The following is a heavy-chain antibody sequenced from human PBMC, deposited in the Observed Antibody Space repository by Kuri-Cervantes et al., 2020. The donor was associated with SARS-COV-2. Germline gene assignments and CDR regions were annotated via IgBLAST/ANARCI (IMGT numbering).Heavy chain of an antibody. Sequence: ASVKVSCKASGYTFDNYAISWVRQAPGQGLEWMGWISAYNGNTNYAQQLQGSVTITTDTSPGTAYMELRSLRSDNTAVYYCASAVDTAMGGDYWGQGARVTVSS. CDR2: ISAYNGNT. J-gene: IGHJ4*02. CDR3: ASAVDTAMGGDY. D-gene: IGHD5-18*01. V-gene: IGHV1-18*01. CDR1: GYTFDNYA.